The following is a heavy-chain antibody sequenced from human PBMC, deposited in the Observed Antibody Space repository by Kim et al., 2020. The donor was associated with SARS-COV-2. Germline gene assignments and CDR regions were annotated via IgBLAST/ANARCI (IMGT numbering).Heavy chain of an antibody. D-gene: IGHD6-19*01. CDR3: VLEAVAEVTPTGDFY. V-gene: IGHV4-39*07. J-gene: IGHJ4*02. Sequence: PALKSRVTISVDTSKNQFSLKLSSVTAADTAVYYCVLEAVAEVTPTGDFYWGQGTLVTVSS.